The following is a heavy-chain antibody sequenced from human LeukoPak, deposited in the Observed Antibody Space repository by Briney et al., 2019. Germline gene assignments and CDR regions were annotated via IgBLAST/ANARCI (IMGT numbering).Heavy chain of an antibody. V-gene: IGHV1-2*06. D-gene: IGHD4/OR15-4a*01. CDR3: ARGPIATEGPRRPNYFDP. J-gene: IGHJ5*02. Sequence: GASVKVSCKASGYTFTDYYIHWVRQAPGQGLEWMGRINGKSGGTNYGQNFQGRVTMTRDTSISTAYMELSRLRSDDTAVYYCARGPIATEGPRRPNYFDPWGQGTLVTVSS. CDR1: GYTFTDYY. CDR2: INGKSGGT.